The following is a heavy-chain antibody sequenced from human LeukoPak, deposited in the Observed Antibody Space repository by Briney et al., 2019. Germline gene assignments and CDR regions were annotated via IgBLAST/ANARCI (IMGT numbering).Heavy chain of an antibody. D-gene: IGHD2-2*01. CDR2: ISRSGNSI. J-gene: IGHJ4*02. CDR3: ARVMVAVVPAAMDY. Sequence: GGSLRLSCAASGFTFSSYEMKWVRQAPGKGLEWVSYISRSGNSIHYADSVKGRFTISRDNANNSMYLQMNSLRAEDTAVYYCARVMVAVVPAAMDYWGQGTLVTVSS. V-gene: IGHV3-48*03. CDR1: GFTFSSYE.